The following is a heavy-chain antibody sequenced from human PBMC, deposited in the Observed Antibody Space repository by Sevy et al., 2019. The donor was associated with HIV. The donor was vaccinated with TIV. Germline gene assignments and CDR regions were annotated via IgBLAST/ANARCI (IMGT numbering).Heavy chain of an antibody. J-gene: IGHJ6*02. Sequence: GGSLRLSCATSGFTFNVYSMYWVRQAPGKVLEWDSSISSTFSINYADSVKGRFTLSRDNAKNSLYLQMNSLRADDTAVYYCTQEIGDKNHVWGQRTTVTVSS. CDR1: GFTFNVYS. V-gene: IGHV3-21*01. CDR2: ISSTFSI. CDR3: TQEIGDKNHV. D-gene: IGHD3-10*01.